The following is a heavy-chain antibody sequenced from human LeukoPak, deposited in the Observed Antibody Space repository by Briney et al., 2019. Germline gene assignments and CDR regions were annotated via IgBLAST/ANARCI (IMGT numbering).Heavy chain of an antibody. CDR2: INYSGTT. CDR1: GGSISSSSYH. CDR3: ARRLAGGGNSDY. D-gene: IGHD2-15*01. J-gene: IGHJ4*02. Sequence: TLSLTCTVSGGSISSSSYHWGWIRQPPGKGLEWIGNINYSGTTYYSPSLKSRVTISIDTSKNQFSLKLSSVTAADTAVYYCARRLAGGGNSDYWGQGTLVTVSS. V-gene: IGHV4-39*01.